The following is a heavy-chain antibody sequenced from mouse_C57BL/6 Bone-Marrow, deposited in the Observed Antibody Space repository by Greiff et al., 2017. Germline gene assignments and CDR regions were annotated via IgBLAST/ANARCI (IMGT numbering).Heavy chain of an antibody. Sequence: EVNVVESGGGLVKPGGSLKLSCAASGFTFSSYAMSWVRQTPEKRLEWVATISDGGSYTYYPDNVKGRFTISRGNAKNNLYLQMSHLKSEDTAMYYCARDLDWVYAMDYWGQGTSVTVSS. D-gene: IGHD4-1*01. CDR1: GFTFSSYA. J-gene: IGHJ4*01. CDR3: ARDLDWVYAMDY. CDR2: ISDGGSYT. V-gene: IGHV5-4*01.